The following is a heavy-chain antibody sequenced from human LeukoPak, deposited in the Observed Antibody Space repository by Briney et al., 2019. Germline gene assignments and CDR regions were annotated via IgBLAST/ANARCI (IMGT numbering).Heavy chain of an antibody. CDR2: ITPNSGGA. D-gene: IGHD3-22*01. CDR3: ARRQGDSSGYSFDP. Sequence: GASVKVSCKASGQILTGHFVHWVRQAPGQGLEWMGWITPNSGGANYAQKFQGRVTMTRDTSISTAYMELSTLRSDDTALYYCARRQGDSSGYSFDPWGQGTLVTVSS. V-gene: IGHV1-2*02. CDR1: GQILTGHF. J-gene: IGHJ5*02.